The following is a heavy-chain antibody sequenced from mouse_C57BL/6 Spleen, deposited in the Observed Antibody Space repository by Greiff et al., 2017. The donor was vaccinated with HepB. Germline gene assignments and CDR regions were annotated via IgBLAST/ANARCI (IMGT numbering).Heavy chain of an antibody. V-gene: IGHV5-4*03. D-gene: IGHD1-1*01. CDR1: GFTFSSYA. CDR3: ARVRYGSSYGYFDV. J-gene: IGHJ1*03. Sequence: EVMLVESGGGLVKPGGSLKLSCAASGFTFSSYAMSWVRQTPEKRLEWVATISDGGSYTYYPDNVKGRFTISRDNAKNNLYLQMSHLKSEDTAMYYCARVRYGSSYGYFDVWGTGTTVTVSS. CDR2: ISDGGSYT.